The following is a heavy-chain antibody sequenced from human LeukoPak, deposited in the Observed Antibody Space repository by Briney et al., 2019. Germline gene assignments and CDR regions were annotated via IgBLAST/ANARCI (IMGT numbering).Heavy chain of an antibody. CDR3: ARAHDYGDYADAFDI. Sequence: SETLSLTCAVYGGSFSGYYWSWIRQPPGKGLEWIGEINHSGSTNYNPSLKSRVTISVDTSKNQFSLKLSPVTAADTAVYYCARAHDYGDYADAFDIWGQGTMVTVSS. J-gene: IGHJ3*02. V-gene: IGHV4-34*01. CDR1: GGSFSGYY. CDR2: INHSGST. D-gene: IGHD4-17*01.